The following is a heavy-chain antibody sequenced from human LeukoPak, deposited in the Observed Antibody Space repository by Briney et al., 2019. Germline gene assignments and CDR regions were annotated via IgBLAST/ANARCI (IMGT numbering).Heavy chain of an antibody. D-gene: IGHD4-11*01. Sequence: PSGTLSLTCAVSGGSISSSNWWSWIRQHPGKGLEWIGYIYYSGSTYYNPSLKSRVTISVDTSKNQFSLKLSSVTAADMAVYYCARATVTMLDYWGQGTLVTVSS. V-gene: IGHV4-31*11. CDR2: IYYSGST. CDR1: GGSISSSNW. CDR3: ARATVTMLDY. J-gene: IGHJ4*02.